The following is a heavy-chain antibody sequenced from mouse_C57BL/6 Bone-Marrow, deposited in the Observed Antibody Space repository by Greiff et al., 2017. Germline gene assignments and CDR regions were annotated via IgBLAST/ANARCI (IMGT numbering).Heavy chain of an antibody. Sequence: QVQLQQSGAELVRPGTSVKVSCKASGYAFTNYLIAWVKQRPGQGLEWIGVINPGSGGTNYNERFKGKATLTADKSSSTAYMQLSSLTSEDSAVYFCARWTVVAGAMDYWGQGTSVTVSS. CDR1: GYAFTNYL. CDR2: INPGSGGT. V-gene: IGHV1-54*01. D-gene: IGHD1-1*01. CDR3: ARWTVVAGAMDY. J-gene: IGHJ4*01.